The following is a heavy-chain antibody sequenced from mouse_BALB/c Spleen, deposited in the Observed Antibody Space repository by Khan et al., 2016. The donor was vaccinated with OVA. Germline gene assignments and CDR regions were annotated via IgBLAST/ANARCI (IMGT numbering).Heavy chain of an antibody. Sequence: EVELVESGGGLVKPGGSLKLSCAASGFTFSDYYMYWVRQTPEKRLEWVATISDGGSSTYYPDSVKGRFTISRDNAKNNLYLQMSSLQSEDTAIYYFARAGYGGFAYWGQGTLVTVSA. D-gene: IGHD1-1*02. CDR3: ARAGYGGFAY. J-gene: IGHJ3*01. CDR2: ISDGGSST. V-gene: IGHV5-4*02. CDR1: GFTFSDYY.